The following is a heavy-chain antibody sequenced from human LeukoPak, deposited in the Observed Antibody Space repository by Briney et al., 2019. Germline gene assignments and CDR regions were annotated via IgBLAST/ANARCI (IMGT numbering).Heavy chain of an antibody. J-gene: IGHJ4*02. Sequence: PSETLSLTCAVYGGSFRGYYWSWIRQPPGKGLEWIGEINHSGRTNYNPSLKSRATISVDTSKNQFSLKLSSVTAADTAVYYCAREGGRLLYESTYYFDYRGQGTLVTVSS. V-gene: IGHV4-34*01. CDR3: AREGGRLLYESTYYFDY. CDR1: GGSFRGYY. CDR2: INHSGRT. D-gene: IGHD3-3*01.